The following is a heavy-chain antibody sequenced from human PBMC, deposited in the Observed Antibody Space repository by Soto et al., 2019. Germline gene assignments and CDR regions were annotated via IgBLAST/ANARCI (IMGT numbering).Heavy chain of an antibody. V-gene: IGHV1-3*01. CDR1: GYTFTSYA. D-gene: IGHD1-26*01. Sequence: ASVKVSCKASGYTFTSYAMHWVRQAPGQRLEWMGWINAGNGNTKYSQKFQGRVTITRDTSTSTAYMELSSLRSEDTAVYYCARGLGLYYFDYWGQGTLVTVSS. CDR2: INAGNGNT. CDR3: ARGLGLYYFDY. J-gene: IGHJ4*02.